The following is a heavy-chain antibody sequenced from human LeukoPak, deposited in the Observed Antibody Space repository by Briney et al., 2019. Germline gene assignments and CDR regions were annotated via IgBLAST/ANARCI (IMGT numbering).Heavy chain of an antibody. Sequence: SETLSLTCTVSGGSISSGYWVWIRQPPGKGLEWIGSIYHAGITYYNSSLKSRVTISIDTSKNQFSLKLSSATAADTALYYCARFTMIALFDDWGQGTLVTVSS. CDR2: IYHAGIT. CDR3: ARFTMIALFDD. CDR1: GGSISSGY. J-gene: IGHJ4*02. V-gene: IGHV4-38-2*02. D-gene: IGHD3-22*01.